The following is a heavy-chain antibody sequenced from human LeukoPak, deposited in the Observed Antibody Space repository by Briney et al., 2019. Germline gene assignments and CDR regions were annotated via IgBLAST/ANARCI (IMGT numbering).Heavy chain of an antibody. CDR1: GGSTSSYY. J-gene: IGHJ4*02. D-gene: IGHD5-24*01. V-gene: IGHV4-59*01. CDR2: IYYSGST. CDR3: ARLATRSRFDY. Sequence: KPSETLSLTCTVSGGSTSSYYWSWIRQPPGKGLEWIGYIYYSGSTNYNPSLKSRVTISVDTSKNQFSLKLSSVTAADTAVYYCARLATRSRFDYWGQGTLVTVSS.